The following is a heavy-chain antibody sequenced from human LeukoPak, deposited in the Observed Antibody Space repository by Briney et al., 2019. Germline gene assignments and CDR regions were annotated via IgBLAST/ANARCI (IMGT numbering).Heavy chain of an antibody. CDR1: GGSFSSNSYY. CDR2: IYYSGST. D-gene: IGHD3-10*01. J-gene: IGHJ4*02. CDR3: ARTRYYYGSRSYGAPYYFDY. Sequence: SETLSLTCTVSGGSFSSNSYYWGWIRQPPGKGLEWIGSIYYSGSTYYNPSLKNRLTISVDTSKNQFSLKLSSVTAADTAVYYCARTRYYYGSRSYGAPYYFDYWGQGTLVTVSS. V-gene: IGHV4-39*01.